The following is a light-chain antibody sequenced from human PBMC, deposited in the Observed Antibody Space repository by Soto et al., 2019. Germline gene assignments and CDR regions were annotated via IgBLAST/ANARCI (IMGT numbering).Light chain of an antibody. Sequence: EIGMTQSPATLSVSPWERATLSCMASQSISRNLAWYQQKPGQAPRLLIYAASTRATGLPARFSGSGSGTDFTLTISSLQPEDFATYYCQHSYSTPPAFGQGTKVDIK. J-gene: IGKJ1*01. CDR2: AAS. V-gene: IGKV3-15*01. CDR1: QSISRN. CDR3: QHSYSTPPA.